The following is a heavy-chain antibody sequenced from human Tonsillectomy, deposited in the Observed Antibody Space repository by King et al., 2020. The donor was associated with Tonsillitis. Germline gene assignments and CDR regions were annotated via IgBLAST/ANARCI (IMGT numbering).Heavy chain of an antibody. CDR3: ARAKLYYDSSGQRTHYFDS. Sequence: QLVQSGAEVKKPGSSVKVSCKASGGTFSSHAISWVRQAPGQGLEWMGGIIPIFGTSNYAQKFQGRVTLSADESTNTAYMELRSLRSEDTAVYYCARAKLYYDSSGQRTHYFDSWGQGTLVTVSS. J-gene: IGHJ4*02. D-gene: IGHD3-22*01. CDR1: GGTFSSHA. V-gene: IGHV1-69*01. CDR2: IIPIFGTS.